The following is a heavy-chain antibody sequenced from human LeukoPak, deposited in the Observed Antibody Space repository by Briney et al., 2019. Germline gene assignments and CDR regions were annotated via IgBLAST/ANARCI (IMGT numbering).Heavy chain of an antibody. V-gene: IGHV3-33*08. CDR2: IWYDGSNK. D-gene: IGHD6-13*01. CDR1: GFTFSTYG. Sequence: GGSLRLSCAASGFTFSTYGMHWVRQAPGKGLEWVAVIWYDGSNKYYADSVKGRFTISRDNSKNTLYLQMNSLRAEDTAVYYCARYSSSSWYTFDYWGQGTLVTVSS. J-gene: IGHJ4*02. CDR3: ARYSSSSWYTFDY.